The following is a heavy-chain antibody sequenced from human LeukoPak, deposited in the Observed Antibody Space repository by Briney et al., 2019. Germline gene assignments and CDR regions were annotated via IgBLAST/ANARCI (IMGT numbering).Heavy chain of an antibody. Sequence: PSETLPLTCAVSGYSISSGYYWGWIRQPPGKGLEWIGSIYHSGSTYYNPSLKSRVTISVDTSKNQFSLKLSSVTAADTAVYYCASFSLGYCSSTSCYRGAYAFDIWGQGTMVTVSS. D-gene: IGHD2-2*02. CDR1: GYSISSGYY. J-gene: IGHJ3*02. CDR2: IYHSGST. CDR3: ASFSLGYCSSTSCYRGAYAFDI. V-gene: IGHV4-38-2*01.